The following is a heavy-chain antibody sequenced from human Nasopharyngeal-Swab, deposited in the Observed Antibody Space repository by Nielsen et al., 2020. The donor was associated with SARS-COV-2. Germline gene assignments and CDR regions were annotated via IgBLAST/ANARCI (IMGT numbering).Heavy chain of an antibody. Sequence: SETLSLTCTVSGVSISSYYWNWLRQPPGKGLEWIGYIYYSGSTDYNPSLKSGVTISVSTSKNQFSLKLSSVTAADTAVYFCARLTPGTYYNYFDYWGQGALVTVSS. CDR3: ARLTPGTYYNYFDY. CDR1: GVSISSYY. D-gene: IGHD1-26*01. CDR2: IYYSGST. V-gene: IGHV4-59*08. J-gene: IGHJ4*02.